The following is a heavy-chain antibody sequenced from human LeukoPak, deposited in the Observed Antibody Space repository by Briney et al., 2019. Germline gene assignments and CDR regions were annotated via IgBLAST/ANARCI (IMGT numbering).Heavy chain of an antibody. CDR3: ARDPPLERRAYDAFDI. V-gene: IGHV1-69*13. J-gene: IGHJ3*02. Sequence: SVKVSCKASGGTFSSYAISWVRQSPGQGLEWMGEVIPMFDRANYAQKFPGRSTITADEATTTACMELSSLTSEDTAVYYCARDPPLERRAYDAFDIWAQGTMVTVSS. CDR1: GGTFSSYA. CDR2: VIPMFDRA. D-gene: IGHD1-1*01.